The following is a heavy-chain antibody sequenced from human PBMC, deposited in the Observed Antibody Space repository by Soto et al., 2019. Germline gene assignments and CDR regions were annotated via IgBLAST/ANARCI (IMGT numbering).Heavy chain of an antibody. CDR1: GFTFSAYA. CDR3: AKDLWELSYYFDY. V-gene: IGHV3-23*01. CDR2: IRGSGGIT. Sequence: EVQLLESGGGLVQPGGSLRPSCAASGFTFSAYAMSWVRQAPGKGLEWVSGIRGSGGITQYADSVKSRFTISRDNSKNTLYLQMNSLRAEDTAVYFCAKDLWELSYYFDYWGQGSLVTVSS. J-gene: IGHJ4*02. D-gene: IGHD1-26*01.